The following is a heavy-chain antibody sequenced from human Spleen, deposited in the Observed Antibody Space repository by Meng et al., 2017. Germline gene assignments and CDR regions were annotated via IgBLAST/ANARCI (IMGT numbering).Heavy chain of an antibody. CDR1: GFSFSSYA. Sequence: GESLKISCAASGFSFSSYAMTWVRQAPGKGLEWVSGISGSGDMTYYADSVKGRFTISRDNVKHSLYLRMSSLRAENTAIYYCTRNRVEGATRGDYWGQGALVTVSS. J-gene: IGHJ4*02. D-gene: IGHD1-26*01. V-gene: IGHV3-23*01. CDR2: ISGSGDMT. CDR3: TRNRVEGATRGDY.